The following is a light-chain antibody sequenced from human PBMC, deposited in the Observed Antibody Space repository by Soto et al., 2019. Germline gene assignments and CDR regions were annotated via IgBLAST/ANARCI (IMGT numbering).Light chain of an antibody. CDR2: EVN. V-gene: IGLV2-23*02. CDR1: SSDVGSYNL. J-gene: IGLJ3*02. Sequence: QSALTQPASVSGSPGQSITISCTGTSSDVGSYNLVSWYQQHPGKAPKLMIYEVNKRPSGVSNRFSGSKSGNTASLTISGLQAEDEADYYCCSYAGSITWVFGGGTKVTVL. CDR3: CSYAGSITWV.